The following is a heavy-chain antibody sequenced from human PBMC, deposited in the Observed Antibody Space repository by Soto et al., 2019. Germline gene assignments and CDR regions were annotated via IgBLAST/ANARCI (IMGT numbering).Heavy chain of an antibody. CDR3: ARANWYSEY. CDR2: VYXTGST. J-gene: IGHJ4*02. CDR1: GGSIHNHY. Sequence: SXTXSLTCSVSGGSIHNHYWSWIRQPPGKGLEWXGYVYXTGSTNYNPSXXSRVTMSXXKSKTQFSLNLTSLTAADTAIYYCARANWYSEYWGQGTLVTVSS. D-gene: IGHD7-27*01. V-gene: IGHV4-59*11.